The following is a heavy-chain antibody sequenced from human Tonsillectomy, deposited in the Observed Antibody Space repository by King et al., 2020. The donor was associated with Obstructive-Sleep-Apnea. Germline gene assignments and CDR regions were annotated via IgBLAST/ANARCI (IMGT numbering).Heavy chain of an antibody. J-gene: IGHJ5*02. D-gene: IGHD5-24*01. CDR1: GYTFANYW. Sequence: QLVQSGAEVKKPGESLNISCKGSGYTFANYWIGWVRQMPGKGLEWMGIIYPGDSDIRYSPSFQGQVTISADKSISTAYLQWSSLKASDSAMYYCARGVEMATMSGLEPWGQGTLVTVSS. CDR2: IYPGDSDI. V-gene: IGHV5-51*01. CDR3: ARGVEMATMSGLEP.